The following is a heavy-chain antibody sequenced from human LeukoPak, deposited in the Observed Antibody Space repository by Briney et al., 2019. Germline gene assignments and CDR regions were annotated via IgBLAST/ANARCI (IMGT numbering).Heavy chain of an antibody. D-gene: IGHD1-26*01. V-gene: IGHV1-2*06. Sequence: PVASVKVSCKASGYTFTGYYMHWVRQAPGQGLEWMGRINPNSGGTNSAQKLQGRVTMTTDTSITTAYMELSRLRSDDTAVYYRVREITRATTYFDYWGQGTLVTVSS. CDR3: VREITRATTYFDY. CDR1: GYTFTGYY. J-gene: IGHJ4*02. CDR2: INPNSGGT.